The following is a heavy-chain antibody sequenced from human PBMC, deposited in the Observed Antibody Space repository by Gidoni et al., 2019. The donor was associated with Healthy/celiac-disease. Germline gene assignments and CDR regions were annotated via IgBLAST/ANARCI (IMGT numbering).Heavy chain of an antibody. D-gene: IGHD3-22*01. V-gene: IGHV1-69*01. Sequence: GAEVQKPGSSVKVSCKASGGTLRSYAISWVRQAPGQGLEWMGGIIPIFGTANYAQKFQGRVTITADESTSTAYMELSSLRSEDTAVYYCAREGTYYYDSSCYYLFDYWGQGTLVTVSS. CDR3: AREGTYYYDSSCYYLFDY. J-gene: IGHJ4*02. CDR1: GGTLRSYA. CDR2: IIPIFGTA.